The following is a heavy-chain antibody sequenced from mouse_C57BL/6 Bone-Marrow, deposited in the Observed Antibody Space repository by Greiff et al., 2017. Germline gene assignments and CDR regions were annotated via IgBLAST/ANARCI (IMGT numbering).Heavy chain of an antibody. Sequence: VQLQQSGAELVKPGASVKISCNASGYAFSSYWLHWVQQRPGKGLEWIGQIYPGDGAPNYNGTFKGKATLTADTSASTAYMQLSSLTSEDSAVYFCARVGEGVRGDGYYTWLAYWGQGTLVTVSA. CDR2: IYPGDGAP. J-gene: IGHJ3*01. V-gene: IGHV1-80*01. D-gene: IGHD2-3*01. CDR1: GYAFSSYW. CDR3: ARVGEGVRGDGYYTWLAY.